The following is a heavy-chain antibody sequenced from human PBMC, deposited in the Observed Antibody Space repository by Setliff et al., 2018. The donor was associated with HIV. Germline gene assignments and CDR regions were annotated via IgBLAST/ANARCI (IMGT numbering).Heavy chain of an antibody. CDR1: GYTFINYA. Sequence: ASVKVSCKASGYTFINYAMHWVRQAPGQSLEWMGWINAGNGDTKYSQKFQGRVTITRDTSASTAYMELSSLRSEDTAVYYCARDLELRGYSYGSFDYWGLGTLVTVSS. CDR2: INAGNGDT. CDR3: ARDLELRGYSYGSFDY. D-gene: IGHD5-18*01. V-gene: IGHV1-3*01. J-gene: IGHJ4*02.